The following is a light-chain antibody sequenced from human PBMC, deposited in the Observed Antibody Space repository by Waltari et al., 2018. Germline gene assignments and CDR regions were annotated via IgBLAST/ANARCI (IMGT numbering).Light chain of an antibody. V-gene: IGKV1-9*01. CDR3: QQFHDYPWT. CDR2: EAS. Sequence: IQLTQSPSSLSASVGDTVTITCLASQGISTYLAWLHQKPGRAPKVLIFEASTLQSGVPSRFSGSGSGIDFTLTISSLQPEDVATYYCQQFHDYPWTFGQVTKVEIK. J-gene: IGKJ1*01. CDR1: QGISTY.